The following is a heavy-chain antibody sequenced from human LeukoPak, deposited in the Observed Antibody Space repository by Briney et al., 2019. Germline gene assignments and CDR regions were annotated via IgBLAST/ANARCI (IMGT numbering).Heavy chain of an antibody. J-gene: IGHJ5*02. V-gene: IGHV4-34*01. CDR1: GGSFSGYY. CDR3: ARAGGYCSSTSCYDGWFDP. Sequence: SETLSLTCAVYGGSFSGYYWSWIRQPPGKGLEWIGEINHSGSTNYNPSLKSRVTISVDTSKNQFSLKLSSVTAADTAVYYCARAGGYCSSTSCYDGWFDPWGQGTLVTVSS. D-gene: IGHD2-2*01. CDR2: INHSGST.